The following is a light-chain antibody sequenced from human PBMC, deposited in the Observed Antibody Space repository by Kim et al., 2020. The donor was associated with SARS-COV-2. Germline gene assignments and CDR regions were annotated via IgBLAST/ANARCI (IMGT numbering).Light chain of an antibody. V-gene: IGLV1-47*01. Sequence: QPVLTQPPSASGTPGQRVIISCSGSSSNIGRNYVYWYQHFPGMAPKLLMYWNNKRPSGVPARFSGSKSDTSASLAISGLRPEDEADYFCSTWDDSLSGPVFGGGTQLTVL. CDR1: SSNIGRNY. CDR3: STWDDSLSGPV. CDR2: WNN. J-gene: IGLJ3*02.